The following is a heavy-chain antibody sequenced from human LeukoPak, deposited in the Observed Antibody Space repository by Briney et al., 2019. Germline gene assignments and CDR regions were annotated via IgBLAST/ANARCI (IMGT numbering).Heavy chain of an antibody. Sequence: SETLSLTCTVSGGSISSYYWNWIRQPAGKGLEWIGRKSVSGHTNYRSSLESRVTMSVDTSKNQFSLRPNSVTTADTAVYYCVRVSRIDYGANPEGDVWGKGITVIVSS. CDR3: VRVSRIDYGANPEGDV. V-gene: IGHV4-4*07. D-gene: IGHD4/OR15-4a*01. CDR1: GGSISSYY. CDR2: KSVSGHT. J-gene: IGHJ6*04.